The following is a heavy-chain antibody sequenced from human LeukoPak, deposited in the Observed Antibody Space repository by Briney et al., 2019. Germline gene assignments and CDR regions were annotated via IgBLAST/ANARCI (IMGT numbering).Heavy chain of an antibody. CDR3: AREKPALTYYYDSSGYYYFDY. Sequence: PGGPLRLSCAASGFMFTRFTMNWVRQAPGKGLEWVSSISSSSSYIYYADSVKGRFTISRDNAKNSLYLQMNSLRAEDTAVYYCAREKPALTYYYDSSGYYYFDYWGQGTLVTVSS. CDR1: GFMFTRFT. V-gene: IGHV3-21*01. D-gene: IGHD3-22*01. J-gene: IGHJ4*02. CDR2: ISSSSSYI.